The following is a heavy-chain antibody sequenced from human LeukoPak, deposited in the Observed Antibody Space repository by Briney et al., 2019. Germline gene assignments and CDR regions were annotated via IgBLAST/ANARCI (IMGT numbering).Heavy chain of an antibody. CDR1: GGSISSGGYY. Sequence: SQTLSLTCTVSGGSISSGGYYWSWIRQHSGKGLEWIGYIYYSGSTYYNPSLKSRVTISVDTSKNQFSLKLSSVTAADTAVYYCARQMTVWFDPWGQGTLVTVSS. CDR3: ARQMTVWFDP. D-gene: IGHD2-21*02. V-gene: IGHV4-31*03. CDR2: IYYSGST. J-gene: IGHJ5*02.